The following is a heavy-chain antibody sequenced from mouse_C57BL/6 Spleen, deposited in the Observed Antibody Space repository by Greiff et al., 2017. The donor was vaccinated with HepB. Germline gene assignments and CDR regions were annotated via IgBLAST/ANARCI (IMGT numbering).Heavy chain of an antibody. D-gene: IGHD1-1*01. J-gene: IGHJ2*01. V-gene: IGHV1-76*01. CDR2: IYPGSGNT. Sequence: QVQLQQSGAELVRPGASVKLSCKASGYTFTDYYINWVTQRPGQGLEWIARIYPGSGNTYYNEKFKGKATLTAEKSSSTAYMQLSSLTSEDSAVYFWARFEAIYYYGFDYWGQGTTLTVSS. CDR3: ARFEAIYYYGFDY. CDR1: GYTFTDYY.